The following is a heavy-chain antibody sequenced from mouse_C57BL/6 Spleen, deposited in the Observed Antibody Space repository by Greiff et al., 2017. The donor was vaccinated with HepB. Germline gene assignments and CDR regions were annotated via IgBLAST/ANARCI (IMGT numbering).Heavy chain of an antibody. Sequence: VQLQQSGTVLARPGASVKMSCKTSGYTFTSYWMHWVKQRPGQGLEWIGAIYPGNSDTSYNQKFKGKAKLTAVTSASTAYMELSSLTNEDSAVYYCTRTAYYSNFYAMDYWGQGTSVTVSS. CDR1: GYTFTSYW. CDR3: TRTAYYSNFYAMDY. V-gene: IGHV1-5*01. CDR2: IYPGNSDT. D-gene: IGHD2-5*01. J-gene: IGHJ4*01.